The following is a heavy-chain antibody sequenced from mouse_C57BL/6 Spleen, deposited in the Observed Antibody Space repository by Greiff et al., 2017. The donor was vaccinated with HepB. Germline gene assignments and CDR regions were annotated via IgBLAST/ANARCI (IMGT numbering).Heavy chain of an antibody. CDR3: ARDIYGSSYVGYYAMDY. J-gene: IGHJ4*01. V-gene: IGHV3-6*01. Sequence: DVKLQESGPGLVKPSQSLSLTCSVTGYSITSGYYWNWIRQFPGNKLEWMGYISYDGSNNYNPSLKNRISITRDTSKNQFFLKLNSVTTEDTATYYCARDIYGSSYVGYYAMDYWGQGTSVTVSS. CDR1: GYSITSGYY. CDR2: ISYDGSN. D-gene: IGHD1-1*01.